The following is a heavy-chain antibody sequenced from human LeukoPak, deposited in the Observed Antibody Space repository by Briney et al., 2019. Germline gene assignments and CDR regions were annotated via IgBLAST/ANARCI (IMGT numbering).Heavy chain of an antibody. CDR2: IYYSGST. D-gene: IGHD3-22*01. V-gene: IGHV4-59*01. J-gene: IGHJ4*02. CDR3: ARVADSSGYYQGYFDY. Sequence: SETLSLTCTVSGGSISSYYWSWIRQPPGKGLEWIGYIYYSGSTNYNPSLKSRVPISVDTSKNQFSLKLSSVTAANTAVYYCARVADSSGYYQGYFDYWGQGTLVTVSS. CDR1: GGSISSYY.